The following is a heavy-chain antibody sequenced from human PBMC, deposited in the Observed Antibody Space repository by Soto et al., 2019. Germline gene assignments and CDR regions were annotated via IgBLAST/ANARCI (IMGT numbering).Heavy chain of an antibody. CDR2: INQDGSEK. V-gene: IGHV3-7*01. CDR1: GFTFSTYW. J-gene: IGHJ4*02. CDR3: SRSLNS. Sequence: LRLSCAASGFTFSTYWMDWVRQTPGKGLEWVANINQDGSEKNYVDSVKGRFTISRDNAGNSLYLQMSRLTAEDSALYYCSRSLNSWGQGTLVTVSS.